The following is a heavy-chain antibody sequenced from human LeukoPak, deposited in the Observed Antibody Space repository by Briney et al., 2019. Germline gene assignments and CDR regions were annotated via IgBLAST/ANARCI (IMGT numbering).Heavy chain of an antibody. CDR3: ARGINWNDVFDY. CDR1: GFTFSSYA. D-gene: IGHD1-1*01. CDR2: ISYDGSNK. J-gene: IGHJ4*02. Sequence: GGSLRLSCAASGFTFSSYAMHWVRQAPGKGLEWVAVISYDGSNKYYADSVEGRFTISRDNSKNTLYLQMNSLRAEDTAVYYCARGINWNDVFDYWGQGTLVTVSS. V-gene: IGHV3-30-3*01.